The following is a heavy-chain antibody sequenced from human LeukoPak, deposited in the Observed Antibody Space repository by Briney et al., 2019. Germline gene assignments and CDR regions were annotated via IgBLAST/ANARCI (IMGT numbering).Heavy chain of an antibody. CDR2: IKQDGSEK. J-gene: IGHJ6*03. Sequence: GGSLRLSCAASGFTFSSYWMSWARQAPGKGLEWVANIKQDGSEKYYVDSVKGRFTISRDNAKNSLYLQMNSLRAEDTAVYYCARDEVHKRWLQSAGYYYYMDVWGKGTTVTVSS. CDR3: ARDEVHKRWLQSAGYYYYMDV. D-gene: IGHD5-24*01. V-gene: IGHV3-7*01. CDR1: GFTFSSYW.